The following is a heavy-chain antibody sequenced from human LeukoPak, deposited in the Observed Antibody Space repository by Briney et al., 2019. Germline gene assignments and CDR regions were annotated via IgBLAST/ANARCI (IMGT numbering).Heavy chain of an antibody. V-gene: IGHV4-4*07. CDR3: VRVTNGGHLDQ. CDR1: GGSISSYY. CDR2: IYTSGST. J-gene: IGHJ4*02. D-gene: IGHD2-8*01. Sequence: SETLSLTCTVSGGSISSYYWSWIRQPAGKGLEWIGRIYTSGSTNYNPSLKSRVTISIATSKNQFSLKLSSVTAADTAVYYCVRVTNGGHLDQWGQGTLVTVSS.